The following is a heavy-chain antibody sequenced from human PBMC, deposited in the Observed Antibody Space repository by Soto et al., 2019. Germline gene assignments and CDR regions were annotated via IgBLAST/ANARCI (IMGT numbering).Heavy chain of an antibody. Sequence: QVQLQESGPGLVKPSETLSLTCTVSGGSISSYYWSWIRQSPGKGLEWIGYIYYRGSTNYNPSLKSRVTISVDTSKTQFSLKLSSMTAADTAVYYCARGVDRQWADYWGQGTLVTVSS. J-gene: IGHJ4*02. CDR3: ARGVDRQWADY. CDR2: IYYRGST. CDR1: GGSISSYY. V-gene: IGHV4-59*01. D-gene: IGHD6-19*01.